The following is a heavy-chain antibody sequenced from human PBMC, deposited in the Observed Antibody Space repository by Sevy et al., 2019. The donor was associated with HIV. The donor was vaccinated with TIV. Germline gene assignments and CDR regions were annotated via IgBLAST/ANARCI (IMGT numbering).Heavy chain of an antibody. Sequence: GGSLRLSCAASGFALSNYYAMHWVRQAPGKGLEWVAVTSYDGSHKYYADSVKGRFTVSRDNSRNILSLEMNSLRRDDTAVYYCARGENDDEFFQYWGQGTLVTISS. CDR1: GFALSNYYA. V-gene: IGHV3-30*04. CDR2: TSYDGSHK. J-gene: IGHJ1*01. D-gene: IGHD1-26*01. CDR3: ARGENDDEFFQY.